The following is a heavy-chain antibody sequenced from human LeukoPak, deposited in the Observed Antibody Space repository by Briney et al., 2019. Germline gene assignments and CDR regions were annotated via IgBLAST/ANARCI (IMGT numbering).Heavy chain of an antibody. V-gene: IGHV4-59*01. D-gene: IGHD3-10*01. Sequence: SETLSLTCTVSGDSISSYYWNWVRQPPGKGLEWIGYIYYSGSTNCNPSLKSRVTISIDTSKNQFSQKLRSVTAADTAVYYCAREVPIVRGLRWDYWGQGTLVTVSS. CDR3: AREVPIVRGLRWDY. CDR2: IYYSGST. CDR1: GDSISSYY. J-gene: IGHJ4*02.